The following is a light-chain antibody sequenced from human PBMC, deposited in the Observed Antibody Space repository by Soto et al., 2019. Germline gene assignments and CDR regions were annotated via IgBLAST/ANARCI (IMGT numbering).Light chain of an antibody. J-gene: IGLJ2*01. V-gene: IGLV1-40*01. CDR3: QSYDNTLSSSEVV. Sequence: QSVLTQPPSVSGAPGQRVTISCTGSSSNIGSGYDVHWYQQFPGTAPNLLIYGNNNRPSGVPDRFSGSKSGTSASLAITGLQAEDEADYYCQSYDNTLSSSEVVFGGGTKLTVL. CDR1: SSNIGSGYD. CDR2: GNN.